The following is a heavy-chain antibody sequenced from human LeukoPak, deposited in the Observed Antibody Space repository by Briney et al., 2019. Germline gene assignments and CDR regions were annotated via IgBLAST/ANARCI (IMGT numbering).Heavy chain of an antibody. V-gene: IGHV3-30*02. Sequence: GGSLRLSCAASGFTFSSYGMHWVRQAPGKGLEWVAFIRYDGSNKYYADSVKGRFTVSRDNSKNTLYLQMNSLRAEDTAVYYCAKESQGFGVVVSWFDPWGQGTLVTVSS. CDR1: GFTFSSYG. J-gene: IGHJ5*02. CDR3: AKESQGFGVVVSWFDP. CDR2: IRYDGSNK. D-gene: IGHD3-3*01.